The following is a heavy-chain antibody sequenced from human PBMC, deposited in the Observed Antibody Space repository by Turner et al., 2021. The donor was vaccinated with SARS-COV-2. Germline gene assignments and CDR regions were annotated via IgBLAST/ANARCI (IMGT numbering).Heavy chain of an antibody. CDR3: ATEYVNIVATHRYYSYAMDV. J-gene: IGHJ6*02. CDR1: GGSISSSGYY. V-gene: IGHV4-39*01. Sequence: QLQLQESGPGLGKPSETLSLTCTVSGGSISSSGYYWGWIRQPPGKGLEWIGSIYYSGSTYYNPSLKSRVTISVDTSKNQFSLKLSSVTAADTAVYYCATEYVNIVATHRYYSYAMDVWGQGTTVTVSS. CDR2: IYYSGST. D-gene: IGHD5-12*01.